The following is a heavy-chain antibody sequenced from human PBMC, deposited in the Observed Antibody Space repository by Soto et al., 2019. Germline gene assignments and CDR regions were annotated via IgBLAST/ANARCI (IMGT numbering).Heavy chain of an antibody. J-gene: IGHJ6*02. D-gene: IGHD2-2*01. CDR1: GGSISSGDYY. V-gene: IGHV4-30-4*01. CDR2: IYYSGST. Sequence: SETLSLTCTVSGGSISSGDYYWSWIRQPPGKGLEWIGYIYYSGSTYNPSLKSRVTISVDTSKNQFSLKLSSVTAADTAVYYCARLVLGYCSSTSCSDYGMDVWGQGTTVTVSS. CDR3: ARLVLGYCSSTSCSDYGMDV.